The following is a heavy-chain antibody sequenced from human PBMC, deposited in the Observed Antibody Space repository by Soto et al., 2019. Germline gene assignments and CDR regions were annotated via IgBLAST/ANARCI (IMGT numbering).Heavy chain of an antibody. CDR3: ARRDYYGDYMDRMDV. CDR2: IDPSDSYT. Sequence: PGESLKISCKGSGYSFTSYWISWVRQMPGKGLEWMGRIDPSDSYTNYSPSFQGHVTISADKSISTAYLQWSSLKASNTAMYYCARRDYYGDYMDRMDVWGQGTTVTVSS. D-gene: IGHD4-17*01. J-gene: IGHJ6*02. V-gene: IGHV5-10-1*01. CDR1: GYSFTSYW.